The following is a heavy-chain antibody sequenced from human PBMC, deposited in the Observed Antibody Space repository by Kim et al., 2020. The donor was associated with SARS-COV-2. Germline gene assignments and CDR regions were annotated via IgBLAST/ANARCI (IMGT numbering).Heavy chain of an antibody. J-gene: IGHJ4*02. V-gene: IGHV3-48*04. CDR1: GFNFRSYS. CDR3: ARAVMVRGRLDF. CDR2: ISSSSNNI. Sequence: GGSLRLSCAASGFNFRSYSMNWVRQAPGKGLEWVAYISSSSNNINYADSVKGRFTISRDNAKTSVYLQMNSLRAEDTAVYYCARAVMVRGRLDFWGQGSLVTVSS. D-gene: IGHD3-10*01.